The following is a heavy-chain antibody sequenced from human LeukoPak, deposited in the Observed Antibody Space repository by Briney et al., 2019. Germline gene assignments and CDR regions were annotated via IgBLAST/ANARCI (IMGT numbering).Heavy chain of an antibody. CDR1: GGTFISYA. CDR2: IIPIFGTA. CDR3: ASPSLGATYYFDY. J-gene: IGHJ4*02. Sequence: SVKVSCKASGGTFISYAISWVRQAPGQGLEWMGGIIPIFGTANYAQKFQGRVTITTDESTSTAYMELSSLRSEDTAVYYCASPSLGATYYFDYWGQGTLVTVSA. D-gene: IGHD1-26*01. V-gene: IGHV1-69*05.